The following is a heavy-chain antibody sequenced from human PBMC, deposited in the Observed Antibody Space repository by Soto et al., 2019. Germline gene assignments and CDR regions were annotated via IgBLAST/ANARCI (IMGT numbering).Heavy chain of an antibody. Sequence: GGSLRLTCVASDFTFRTYTMHWVRQAPGKGLQWVSSINVDGSYIYSADSLKGRFTVSRDNAKNSLYLQMNSLRVEDTAMYYCATEGDFLIGYVWGQGTMVTVSS. CDR3: ATEGDFLIGYV. D-gene: IGHD2-21*02. CDR1: DFTFRTYT. J-gene: IGHJ3*01. V-gene: IGHV3-21*01. CDR2: INVDGSYI.